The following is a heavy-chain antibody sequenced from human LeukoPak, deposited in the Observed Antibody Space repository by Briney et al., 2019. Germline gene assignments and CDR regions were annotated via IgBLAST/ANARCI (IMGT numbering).Heavy chain of an antibody. V-gene: IGHV4-38-2*02. D-gene: IGHD6-13*01. J-gene: IGHJ4*02. CDR3: ARLTRRYSSSWRPFDY. CDR1: GNSISSGYY. CDR2: ISHSGNT. Sequence: TSETLSLTCTVSGNSISSGYYWGWIRQPPGKGLKWIGSISHSGNTYYNPSLKSRVTISVDTSKNQFSLKLSSVTAADTAVYYCARLTRRYSSSWRPFDYWGQGTLVTVSS.